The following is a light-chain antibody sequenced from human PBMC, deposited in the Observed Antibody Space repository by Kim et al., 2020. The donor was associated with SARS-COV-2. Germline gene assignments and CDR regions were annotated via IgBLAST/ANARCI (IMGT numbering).Light chain of an antibody. CDR1: QDIVNY. V-gene: IGKV1-39*01. CDR3: QQSHSSPVT. Sequence: SASLGAGVTISCRASQDIVNYLNWYQQKPGKAPKLLIFGASSLQSGVPSRFRGSGSGTDFTLTISGLQSEGFATYYCQQSHSSPVTFGQGTKLEI. J-gene: IGKJ2*01. CDR2: GAS.